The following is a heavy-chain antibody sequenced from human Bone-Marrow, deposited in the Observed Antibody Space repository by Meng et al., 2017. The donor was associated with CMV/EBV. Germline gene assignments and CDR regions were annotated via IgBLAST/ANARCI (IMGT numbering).Heavy chain of an antibody. CDR1: GFTFSSYA. J-gene: IGHJ3*02. Sequence: GGSLRLSCAASGFTFSSYAMHWVRQAPGKGLEYVSAISSNGGSTYYADSVKGRFTISRDNSKNTLYLQMNSLRAEDTAVYYCARVDCSSTSCSDDAFDIWGQGTMVTVSS. V-gene: IGHV3-64*02. D-gene: IGHD2-2*01. CDR3: ARVDCSSTSCSDDAFDI. CDR2: ISSNGGST.